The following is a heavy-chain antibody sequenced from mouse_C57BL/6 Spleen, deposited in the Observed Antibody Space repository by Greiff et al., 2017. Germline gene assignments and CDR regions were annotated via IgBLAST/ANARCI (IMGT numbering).Heavy chain of an antibody. D-gene: IGHD2-4*01. V-gene: IGHV3-6*01. CDR3: ARDGGVYYDYEDAMDY. CDR1: GYSITSGYY. J-gene: IGHJ4*01. CDR2: ISYDGSN. Sequence: VQLKESGPGLVKPSQSLSLTCSVTGYSITSGYYWNWIRQFPGNKLEWMGYISYDGSNNYNPSLKNRISITRDTSKNQFFLKLNSVTTEDTATYCCARDGGVYYDYEDAMDYWGQGTSVTVSS.